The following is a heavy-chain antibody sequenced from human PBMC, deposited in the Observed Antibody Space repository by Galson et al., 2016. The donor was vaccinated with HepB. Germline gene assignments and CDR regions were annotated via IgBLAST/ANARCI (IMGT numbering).Heavy chain of an antibody. J-gene: IGHJ4*02. CDR3: ARGIGYRSSSAWVY. V-gene: IGHV4-31*03. CDR1: GGSISSGGYY. CDR2: IYYSGTT. Sequence: TLSLTCTVSGGSISSGGYYWSWIRQYPGKGLEWIGYIYYSGTTYYNPSLKSRLIISLDTSKNQFSLNLNSVTAADTAVYYCARGIGYRSSSAWVYWGQGNLVTVSS. D-gene: IGHD6-6*01.